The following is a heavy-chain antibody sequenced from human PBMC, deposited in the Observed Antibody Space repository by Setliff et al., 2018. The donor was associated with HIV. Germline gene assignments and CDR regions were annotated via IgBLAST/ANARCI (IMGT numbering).Heavy chain of an antibody. Sequence: GGSLRLSCAASGFTFSRYAIHWVRQAPGKGLEWVAVIWYDGSNENYADSVKGRFTISRDNSKNTLYLQMNSLRAEDTAIYYCAKDPFKTTGGVDYWGQGTLVTVSS. D-gene: IGHD4-4*01. CDR2: IWYDGSNE. J-gene: IGHJ4*02. CDR3: AKDPFKTTGGVDY. CDR1: GFTFSRYA. V-gene: IGHV3-33*06.